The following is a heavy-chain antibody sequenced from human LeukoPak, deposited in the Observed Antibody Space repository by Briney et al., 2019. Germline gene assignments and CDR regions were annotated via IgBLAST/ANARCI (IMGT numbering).Heavy chain of an antibody. Sequence: GGSLRLSCAASGFTFSDYHMNWVRQAPGKGLEWVSSISSSSNYIYYADSVKGRFTISRDNAKNSVDLQMNSLRAEDTAVYYCARGLCGGDCYDYWGQGTLVTVSS. D-gene: IGHD2-21*01. CDR1: GFTFSDYH. CDR3: ARGLCGGDCYDY. V-gene: IGHV3-21*01. J-gene: IGHJ4*02. CDR2: ISSSSNYI.